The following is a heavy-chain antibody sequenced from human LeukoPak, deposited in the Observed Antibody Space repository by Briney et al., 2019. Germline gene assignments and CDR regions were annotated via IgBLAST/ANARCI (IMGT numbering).Heavy chain of an antibody. CDR1: GGSIGSYF. J-gene: IGHJ4*02. CDR3: ARRSSSVGYFDH. CDR2: IYYSGST. Sequence: PSETLSLTCTVSGGSIGSYFWSWIRQPPGRGLEWIGYIYYSGSTNYNPSLKSRVTISVDTSKNQFSLKLSSVTAADTAVYYCARRSSSVGYFDHWGQGTLVTVSS. D-gene: IGHD6-19*01. V-gene: IGHV4-59*01.